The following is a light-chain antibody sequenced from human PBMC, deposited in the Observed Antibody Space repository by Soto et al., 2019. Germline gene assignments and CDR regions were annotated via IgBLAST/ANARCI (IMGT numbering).Light chain of an antibody. Sequence: QSVLTQPPSASGTPGQRVTISCSGSSSNIESNYVYWYQQIPGTAPKLLIYRNYQRPSGVPDRFSGSKSGTSASLAISGLRSEDEADYYCAAWDDSLSGHVVFGGGTKVTVL. CDR3: AAWDDSLSGHVV. J-gene: IGLJ2*01. CDR1: SSNIESNY. CDR2: RNY. V-gene: IGLV1-47*01.